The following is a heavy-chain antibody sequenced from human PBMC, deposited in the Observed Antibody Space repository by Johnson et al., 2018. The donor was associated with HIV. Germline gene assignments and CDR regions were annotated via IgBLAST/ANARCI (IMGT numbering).Heavy chain of an antibody. V-gene: IGHV3-66*01. J-gene: IGHJ3*02. CDR2: IYSGGST. D-gene: IGHD5-24*01. CDR1: GFTVSSNY. CDR3: ARDHSRDEAFDI. Sequence: VLLVESGGGLVQPGGSLRLSCAASGFTVSSNYMSWVRQAPGKGLGWVSVIYSGGSTYYADSVKGRFTISRDNSKNTLYLQMNSLRAEDTAVYYCARDHSRDEAFDIWGQGTMVTVSS.